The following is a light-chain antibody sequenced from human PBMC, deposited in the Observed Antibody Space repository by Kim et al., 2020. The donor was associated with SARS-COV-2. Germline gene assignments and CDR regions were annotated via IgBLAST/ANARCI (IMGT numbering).Light chain of an antibody. J-gene: IGKJ5*01. CDR1: QAVSYDFDNKNY. V-gene: IGKV4-1*01. CDR2: WTS. CDR3: QQHFTTPIT. Sequence: ATINCKSSQAVSYDFDNKNYLAWYQQKPGQPPKLLIYWTSSRASGVPDRFSGSGSGTDFTLTISSLQAEDVAVYYCQQHFTTPITFGQGTRLEIK.